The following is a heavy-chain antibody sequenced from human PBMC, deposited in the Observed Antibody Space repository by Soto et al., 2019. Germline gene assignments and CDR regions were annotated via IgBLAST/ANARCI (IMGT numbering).Heavy chain of an antibody. CDR1: GFTFSSYS. CDR3: AREFRDTAVADFDY. D-gene: IGHD5-18*01. Sequence: EVQLVESGGGLVQPGGSLRLSCAASGFTFSSYSMNWVRQAPGKGLEWLSYISSSISTMHYADSVKGRFTISRDNDKNSLYLQINSLRDEDTAVYYCAREFRDTAVADFDYWGQGALVTDSS. J-gene: IGHJ4*02. V-gene: IGHV3-48*02. CDR2: ISSSISTM.